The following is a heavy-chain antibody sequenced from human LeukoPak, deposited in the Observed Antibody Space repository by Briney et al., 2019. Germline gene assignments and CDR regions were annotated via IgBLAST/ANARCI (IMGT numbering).Heavy chain of an antibody. Sequence: RASVKVSCKASGYTFTDYYMHWVRQAPGQGLGWMGWINPNSGGTNYGQKFQGRVTLTRDTSISTAYMELSRLISDDTAVYYCTRGRRYSGYGRLFDYWGQGTLVTVSS. CDR1: GYTFTDYY. CDR2: INPNSGGT. D-gene: IGHD5-12*01. J-gene: IGHJ4*02. V-gene: IGHV1-2*02. CDR3: TRGRRYSGYGRLFDY.